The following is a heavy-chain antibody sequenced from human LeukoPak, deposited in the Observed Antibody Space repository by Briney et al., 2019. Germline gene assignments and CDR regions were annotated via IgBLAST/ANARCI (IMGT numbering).Heavy chain of an antibody. D-gene: IGHD6-19*01. V-gene: IGHV4-4*07. CDR3: ARLSSSGWSYYYYYGMDV. CDR1: GGSVNHYY. Sequence: PSETLSLTCTVSGGSVNHYYWTWIRQPAGKGLEWIGRIYGSGSTNYNPSLKSRVTISVDTSKNQFSLKLSSVTAADTAVYYCARLSSSGWSYYYYYGMDVWGQGTTVTVSS. J-gene: IGHJ6*02. CDR2: IYGSGST.